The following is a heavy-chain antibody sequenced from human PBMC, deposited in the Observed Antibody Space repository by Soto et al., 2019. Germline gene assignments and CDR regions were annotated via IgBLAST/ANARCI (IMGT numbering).Heavy chain of an antibody. V-gene: IGHV3-30*18. Sequence: GGSLRLSCAVSGFTISTYWMLWVRQAPGKGLEWVAVITYDGSNKYYADSVKGRFTISRDNSKNTLYLQMNSLRAEDTAVYYCAKGHSGYDYGAFDIWGQGTMVTVSS. CDR2: ITYDGSNK. J-gene: IGHJ3*02. D-gene: IGHD5-12*01. CDR1: GFTISTYW. CDR3: AKGHSGYDYGAFDI.